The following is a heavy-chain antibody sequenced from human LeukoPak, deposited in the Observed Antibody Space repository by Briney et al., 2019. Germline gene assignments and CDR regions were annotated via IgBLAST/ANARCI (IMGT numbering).Heavy chain of an antibody. V-gene: IGHV3-11*06. CDR1: GFTFKDYY. D-gene: IGHD5-18*01. Sequence: GGSLRLSCAGSGFTFKDYYLNWIRQAPGKGLEWVSYISGGSTYTNYANSVKGRFTISRDNAKNTLYLQMNSLRAEDTAVYYCARGASGYSYGWGQGTLVTVSS. J-gene: IGHJ4*02. CDR2: ISGGSTYT. CDR3: ARGASGYSYG.